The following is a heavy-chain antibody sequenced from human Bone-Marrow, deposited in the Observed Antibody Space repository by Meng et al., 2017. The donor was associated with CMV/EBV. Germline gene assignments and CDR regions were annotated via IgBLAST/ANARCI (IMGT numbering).Heavy chain of an antibody. CDR3: AREHSSSPVGGY. CDR2: INPNSGDT. CDR1: GFTFTGHY. J-gene: IGHJ1*01. Sequence: ASVKVSCKASGFTFTGHYLHWVRQAPGQGLEWMGWINPNSGDTNYVQKFQGRVTMTRDTSISTAYMELSRLRSDDTAVYYCAREHSSSPVGGYWGQGTVVTVSS. D-gene: IGHD6-6*01. V-gene: IGHV1-2*02.